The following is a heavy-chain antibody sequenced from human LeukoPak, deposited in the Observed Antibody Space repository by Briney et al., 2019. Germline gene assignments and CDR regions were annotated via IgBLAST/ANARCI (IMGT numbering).Heavy chain of an antibody. CDR1: GFTFSNYG. D-gene: IGHD6-13*01. CDR3: AKTDVAGNLDYYYYMDV. CDR2: IRFDGSNK. V-gene: IGHV3-30*02. J-gene: IGHJ6*03. Sequence: GGSLRLSCAASGFTFSNYGMHWVRQAPGKGLEWVTFIRFDGSNKYYADSVKGRFTISRDNSESTLFLQMNSLRPEDTAVYYCAKTDVAGNLDYYYYMDVWGKGTTVTVSS.